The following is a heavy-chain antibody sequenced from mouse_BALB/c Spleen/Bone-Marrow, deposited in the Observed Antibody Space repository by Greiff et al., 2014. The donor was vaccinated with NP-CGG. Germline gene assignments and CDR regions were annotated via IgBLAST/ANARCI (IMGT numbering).Heavy chain of an antibody. V-gene: IGHV14-3*02. Sequence: VQLQQSGAELVKPGASVKLSCTASGFNIKDTYMHWVKQSPEQGLEWIGRIDPANGNTKYDPKFQGKATITADTSSNTAYLQLNMLTSEDAAVYFCDCGYSYDSSAWFAYWGQGTPVTVSA. D-gene: IGHD1-1*01. CDR1: GFNIKDTY. J-gene: IGHJ3*01. CDR3: DCGYSYDSSAWFAY. CDR2: IDPANGNT.